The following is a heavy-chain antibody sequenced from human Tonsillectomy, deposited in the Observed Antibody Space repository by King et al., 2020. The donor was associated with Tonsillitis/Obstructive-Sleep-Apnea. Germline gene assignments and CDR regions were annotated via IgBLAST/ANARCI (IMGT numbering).Heavy chain of an antibody. CDR3: ARAYCSSTSCYPEFY. J-gene: IGHJ4*02. V-gene: IGHV4-4*02. CDR1: GGSISSSNW. Sequence: QLQESGPGLVKPSGTLSLTCAVSGGSISSSNWWSWVRQPPGKGLEWIGEIYHSGSTNYNPSLESRVTISVDKSKNQFSLKLSSVTAADTAVYYCARAYCSSTSCYPEFYWGQGTLVTVSS. CDR2: IYHSGST. D-gene: IGHD2-2*01.